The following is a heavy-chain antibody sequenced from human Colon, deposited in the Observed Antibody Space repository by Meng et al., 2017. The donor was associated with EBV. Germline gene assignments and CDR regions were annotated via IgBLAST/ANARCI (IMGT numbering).Heavy chain of an antibody. CDR1: GGVTSNSSCY. V-gene: IGHV4-39*01. CDR2: IYYKGSI. J-gene: IGHJ4*02. Sequence: QLLLVVSGHVLVKPSGTLSNTSTASGGVTSNSSCYWGWIRHPTGKGLEWIGSIYYKGSIYDNPSITSRVTISEDTSKNQFSLKLNSVTAADTAVYYCARRRYYYGSGSYHSYYFDYWCQGALVTVSS. CDR3: ARRRYYYGSGSYHSYYFDY. D-gene: IGHD3-10*01.